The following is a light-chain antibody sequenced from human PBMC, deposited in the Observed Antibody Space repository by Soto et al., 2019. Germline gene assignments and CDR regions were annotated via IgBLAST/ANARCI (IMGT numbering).Light chain of an antibody. J-gene: IGKJ4*01. CDR3: QQSYNTLT. Sequence: DIQLTHSPSSLSASVRDRVTITCRASQSISSYLNWYQQKPGKAPRVLIYGATTLQSGVPSRFSGSGSGTDFVLTISNLQPEDFATYYCQQSYNTLTFAGGTKVDI. V-gene: IGKV1-39*01. CDR1: QSISSY. CDR2: GAT.